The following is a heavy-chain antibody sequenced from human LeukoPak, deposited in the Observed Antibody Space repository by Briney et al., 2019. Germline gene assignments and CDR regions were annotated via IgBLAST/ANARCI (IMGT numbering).Heavy chain of an antibody. CDR1: GGSISSSSYY. Sequence: SETLSLTCTVSGGSISSSSYYWGWIRQPPGKGLEWIGSIYYSGSTYYNPSLKSRVTISVDTSKNQFSLKLSSVTAADTAVYYCARLVTGTTVVNSGWFDPWGQGTLVTVSS. CDR2: IYYSGST. CDR3: ARLVTGTTVVNSGWFDP. J-gene: IGHJ5*02. V-gene: IGHV4-39*01. D-gene: IGHD4-23*01.